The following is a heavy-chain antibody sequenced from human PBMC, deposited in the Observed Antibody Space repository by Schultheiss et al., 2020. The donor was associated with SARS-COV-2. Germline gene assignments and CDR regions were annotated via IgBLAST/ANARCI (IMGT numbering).Heavy chain of an antibody. CDR3: ARGEWELSNWFDP. D-gene: IGHD1-26*01. CDR2: IKHSGST. Sequence: SETLSLPCAVYGGSFSGYYWSWIRQPPGKGLEYIGEIKHSGSTTYNPSLKSRVTISLDTSKNQFSLKLSSVTAADTAVYYCARGEWELSNWFDPWGQGTLVTVSS. CDR1: GGSFSGYY. J-gene: IGHJ5*02. V-gene: IGHV4-34*01.